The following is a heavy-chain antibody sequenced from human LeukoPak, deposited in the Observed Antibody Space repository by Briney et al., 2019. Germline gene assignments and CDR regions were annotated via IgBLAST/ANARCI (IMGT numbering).Heavy chain of an antibody. CDR2: IYTSGST. Sequence: SQTLSLTCSVSGGSISSGNYYWSWIRQPAGKGLEWIGRIYTSGSTNYNPSLKSRVTISVDTSKNQFSLKLSSVTAADTAVYYCAREGRITMVRGVIGAFDIWGQGTMVTVSS. J-gene: IGHJ3*02. CDR1: GGSISSGNYY. D-gene: IGHD3-10*01. V-gene: IGHV4-61*02. CDR3: AREGRITMVRGVIGAFDI.